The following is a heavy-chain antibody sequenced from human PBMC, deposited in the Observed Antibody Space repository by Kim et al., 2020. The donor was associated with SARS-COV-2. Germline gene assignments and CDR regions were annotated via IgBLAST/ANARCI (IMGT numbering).Heavy chain of an antibody. CDR2: IYYSGST. CDR3: ASRRQAPYDILTGYYRRGAVWFDP. V-gene: IGHV4-39*01. D-gene: IGHD3-9*01. CDR1: GGSISSSSYY. Sequence: SETLSLTCTVSGGSISSSSYYWGWIRQPPGKGLEWIGSIYYSGSTYYNPSLKSRVTISVDTSKNQFSLKLSSVTAADTAVYYCASRRQAPYDILTGYYRRGAVWFDPWGQGTLVTVSS. J-gene: IGHJ5*02.